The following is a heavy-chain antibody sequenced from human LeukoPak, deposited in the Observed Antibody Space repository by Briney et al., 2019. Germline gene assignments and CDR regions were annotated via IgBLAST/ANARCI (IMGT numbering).Heavy chain of an antibody. CDR2: IYYSGST. CDR3: ARGRTRQWLVLGYWFDP. V-gene: IGHV4-61*01. Sequence: SETLSLTCTVSGGSVSSGSYYWSWIRQPPGKGLEWIGYIYYSGSTNYNPSLKSRVTISVDTSKNQFSLKLSSVTAADTAVYYCARGRTRQWLVLGYWFDPWGQGTLVTVSS. J-gene: IGHJ5*02. D-gene: IGHD6-19*01. CDR1: GGSVSSGSYY.